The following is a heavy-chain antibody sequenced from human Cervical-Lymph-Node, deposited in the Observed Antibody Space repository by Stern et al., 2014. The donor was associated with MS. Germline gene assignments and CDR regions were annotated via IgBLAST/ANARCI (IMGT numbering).Heavy chain of an antibody. V-gene: IGHV3-7*01. CDR3: ARDWGYCTHGVCHLDY. CDR2: IKQDGSEK. CDR1: GFTFSAYW. J-gene: IGHJ4*02. Sequence: EVQLVESGGGLVQPGGSLRLSCAASGFTFSAYWMSWVRQAPGKGLEWVANIKQDGSEKYYVDSVKGRFIVSRDNAKDSLHLQMDSLRAEDTAVYYCARDWGYCTHGVCHLDYWGQGTLVTVSS. D-gene: IGHD2-8*01.